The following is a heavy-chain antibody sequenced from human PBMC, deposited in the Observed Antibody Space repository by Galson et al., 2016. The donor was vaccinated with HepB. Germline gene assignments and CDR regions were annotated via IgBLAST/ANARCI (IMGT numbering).Heavy chain of an antibody. Sequence: SETLSLTCTVSAGSISSSHYPWGWIRLPPGKGLEWIGSISHSGTTSYKSSLKSRVTISADTSMNQFSLRLKSVTAADTAVYYCARQRYSYGSYFESWGQGALVTVSS. CDR1: AGSISSSHYP. CDR3: ARQRYSYGSYFES. D-gene: IGHD5-18*01. V-gene: IGHV4-39*01. J-gene: IGHJ4*02. CDR2: ISHSGTT.